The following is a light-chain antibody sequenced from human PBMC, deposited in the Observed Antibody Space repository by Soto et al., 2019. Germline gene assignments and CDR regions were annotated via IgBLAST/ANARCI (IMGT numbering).Light chain of an antibody. CDR1: SSNIGAGYD. V-gene: IGLV1-40*01. CDR2: GNS. CDR3: QSYDSSLSGSVV. Sequence: QAVVTQPPSVSGAPGQRVTLSCTGSSSNIGAGYDVHWYQQLPGTAPKLLIYGNSNRPSGVPDRFSGSKSGTSASLAITGLQAEDEADYYCQSYDSSLSGSVVFGGGTKLTVL. J-gene: IGLJ2*01.